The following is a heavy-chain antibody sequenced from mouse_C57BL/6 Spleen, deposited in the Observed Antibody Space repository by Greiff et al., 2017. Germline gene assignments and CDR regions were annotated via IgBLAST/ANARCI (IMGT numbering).Heavy chain of an antibody. J-gene: IGHJ4*01. V-gene: IGHV1-55*01. CDR2: IYPVSGST. CDR3: AYYSLRDYAMDY. CDR1: GYTFTSYW. D-gene: IGHD2-12*01. Sequence: VQLQQPGAELVKPGASVKMSCKASGYTFTSYWITWGKQRPGQGLEWIGDIYPVSGSTNYNEKLRSKATLTVDTSSSTAYMQLSSLTSEDSAVFYCAYYSLRDYAMDYWGQGTSVTVSS.